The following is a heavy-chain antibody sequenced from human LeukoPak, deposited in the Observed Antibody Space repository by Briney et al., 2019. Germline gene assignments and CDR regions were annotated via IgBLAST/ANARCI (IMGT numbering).Heavy chain of an antibody. CDR1: GFTFSSYG. J-gene: IGHJ3*02. V-gene: IGHV3-30*03. D-gene: IGHD3-16*01. Sequence: GRSLRLSCAASGFTFSSYGMHWVRQAPGKGLEWVAVISYDGSNKYYADSVKGRFTISRDNPKNTLYLQMNSLRAEDTAVYYCAREWGRIWGQGTMVTVSS. CDR3: AREWGRI. CDR2: ISYDGSNK.